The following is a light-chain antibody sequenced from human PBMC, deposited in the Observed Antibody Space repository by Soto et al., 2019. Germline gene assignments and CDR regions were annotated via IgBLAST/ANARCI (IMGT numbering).Light chain of an antibody. Sequence: EIVLTQSPGTLSLSPGERATLSCRASQSVSSRLAWYQHKSGQAPRLLISGASSRATGIPDRFSGSGSGTDFTLIISRPEPEDFALYYCQQYVSQPITFGQGTRLEIK. CDR1: QSVSSR. CDR2: GAS. CDR3: QQYVSQPIT. J-gene: IGKJ5*01. V-gene: IGKV3-20*01.